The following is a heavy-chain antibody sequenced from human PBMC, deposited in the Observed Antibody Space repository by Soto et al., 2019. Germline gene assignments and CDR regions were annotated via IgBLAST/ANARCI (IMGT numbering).Heavy chain of an antibody. V-gene: IGHV4-59*01. CDR1: GGSISSYY. CDR3: ASRIAAAGGWFDP. J-gene: IGHJ5*02. CDR2: IYYSGST. D-gene: IGHD6-13*01. Sequence: PSETLSLTCTVSGGSISSYYWSWIRQPPGKGLEWIGYIYYSGSTNYNPSLRSRVTISVDTSKNQFSLKMSSVTAAETAVYYCASRIAAAGGWFDPWGHGNLV.